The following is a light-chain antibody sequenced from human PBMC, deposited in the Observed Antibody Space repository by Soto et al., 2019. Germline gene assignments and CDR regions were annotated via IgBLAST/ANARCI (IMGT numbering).Light chain of an antibody. CDR1: SSNIGSKS. J-gene: IGLJ1*01. CDR3: AAWDDSLSGYV. Sequence: QSVLTQPPSASGTPGQRVTISCSGGSSNIGSKSVNWYQHLPGTAPKLLIFTNTQRPSGVPDRFSGSKSGTSASLAISGLQSEDEGDYYCAAWDDSLSGYVFGTGTKVTVL. CDR2: TNT. V-gene: IGLV1-44*01.